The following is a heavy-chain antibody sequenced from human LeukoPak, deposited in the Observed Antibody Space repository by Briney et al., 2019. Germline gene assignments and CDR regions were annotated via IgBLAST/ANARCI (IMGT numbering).Heavy chain of an antibody. J-gene: IGHJ6*02. CDR1: GCTFTSYG. Sequence: ASVKVSCKASGCTFTSYGINWVRQAPGQGLEWMGWVSAYNGNTNYAQKFQGRVTMTRDTSTSTVYMELSSLRSEDTAVYYCARGGAQQLVPENYGMDVWGQGTTVTVSS. CDR3: ARGGAQQLVPENYGMDV. CDR2: VSAYNGNT. V-gene: IGHV1-18*01. D-gene: IGHD6-13*01.